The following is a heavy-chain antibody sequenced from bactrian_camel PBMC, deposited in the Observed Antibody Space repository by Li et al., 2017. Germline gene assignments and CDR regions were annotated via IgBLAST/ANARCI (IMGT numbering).Heavy chain of an antibody. CDR3: AATYELSSRSCGPNLSTFRF. D-gene: IGHD3*01. V-gene: IGHV3S53*01. J-gene: IGHJ6*01. Sequence: HVQLVESGGGSVQAGGSLTLSCAASGNIDDSIVMAWFRQSPGKKREGVATIHTGGSTSYADSVKDRFTISRDKGTVYLQMNSLKPEDTAMYYRAATYELSSRSCGPNLSTFRFWCQGTQVTVS. CDR2: IHTGGST. CDR1: GNIDDSIV.